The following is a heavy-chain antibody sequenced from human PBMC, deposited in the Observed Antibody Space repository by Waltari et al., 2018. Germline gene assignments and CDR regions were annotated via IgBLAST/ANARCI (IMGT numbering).Heavy chain of an antibody. CDR1: GFTFSSYW. D-gene: IGHD3-3*01. CDR3: AREVRFLEWLTLDY. V-gene: IGHV3-7*01. J-gene: IGHJ4*02. CDR2: IKQDGSEK. Sequence: EVQLVESGGGLVQPGGSLRLSCAASGFTFSSYWMSWVRQAPGKGLEWVANIKQDGSEKYYVDPVKGRFTISRDNAKNSLYLQMNSLRAEDTAVYYCAREVRFLEWLTLDYWGQGTLVTVSS.